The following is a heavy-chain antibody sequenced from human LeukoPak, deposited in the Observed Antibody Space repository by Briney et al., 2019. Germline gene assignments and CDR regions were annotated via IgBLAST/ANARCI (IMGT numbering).Heavy chain of an antibody. D-gene: IGHD2-15*01. Sequence: SETPSLTCTVSGGSISSYYWSWIRQPPGKGLEWIGYIYYSGSTNYNPSLKSRVTISVDTSKNQFSLKLSSVTAADTAVYYCGQGWQTPFDYWGQGTLVTVSS. CDR3: GQGWQTPFDY. CDR2: IYYSGST. J-gene: IGHJ4*02. V-gene: IGHV4-59*08. CDR1: GGSISSYY.